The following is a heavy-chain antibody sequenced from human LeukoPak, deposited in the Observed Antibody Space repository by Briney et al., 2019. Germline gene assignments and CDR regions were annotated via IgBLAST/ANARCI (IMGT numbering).Heavy chain of an antibody. V-gene: IGHV3-23*01. CDR1: GFTFSSYA. CDR2: ISGSGGST. D-gene: IGHD5-24*01. CDR3: AKCLEWLQCAFDY. Sequence: GGSLRLSCAASGFTFSSYAMSWVRQAPGKGLEWVSAISGSGGSTCYADSVKGRFTISRDNSKNTLYLQMNSLRAEDTAVYYCAKCLEWLQCAFDYWGQGTLVTVSS. J-gene: IGHJ4*02.